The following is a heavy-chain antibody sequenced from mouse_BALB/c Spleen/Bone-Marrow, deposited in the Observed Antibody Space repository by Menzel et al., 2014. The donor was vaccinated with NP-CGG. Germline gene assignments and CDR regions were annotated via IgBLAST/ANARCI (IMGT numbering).Heavy chain of an antibody. V-gene: IGHV1-54*03. Sequence: VKLVESGTDLVRPGASVKVSCKASGYAFTNYLIEWIKQRPGQGLEWIGVINPGSGGINYNERFKGKATLTADKSSSTAYMQLSSLTSDDSAVYFCARSIYDGYSEAMDYWGQGTSVTVSS. J-gene: IGHJ4*01. D-gene: IGHD2-3*01. CDR3: ARSIYDGYSEAMDY. CDR2: INPGSGGI. CDR1: GYAFTNYL.